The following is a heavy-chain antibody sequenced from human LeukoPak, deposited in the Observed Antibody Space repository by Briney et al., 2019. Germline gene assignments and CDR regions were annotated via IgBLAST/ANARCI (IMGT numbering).Heavy chain of an antibody. CDR3: ARSYYDFWSGYTDDAFDI. CDR2: ISAYNGNT. D-gene: IGHD3-3*01. V-gene: IGHV1-18*01. CDR1: GYTFTSYG. J-gene: IGHJ3*02. Sequence: ASVKVSCKASGYTFTSYGISWVRQAPGQGLEWMGWISAYNGNTNYAQKFQGRVTITRDTSASTAYMELSSLRSEDTAVYYCARSYYDFWSGYTDDAFDIWGQGTMVTVSS.